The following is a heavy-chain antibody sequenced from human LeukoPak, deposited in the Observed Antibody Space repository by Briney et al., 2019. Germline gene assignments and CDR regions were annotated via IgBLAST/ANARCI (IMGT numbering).Heavy chain of an antibody. V-gene: IGHV1-69*05. CDR2: IIPIFGTA. CDR1: GGTFSSYA. J-gene: IGHJ4*02. D-gene: IGHD3-22*01. CDR3: ARNTPYDSSGYYGDY. Sequence: GASVKVSCKSSGGTFSSYAISWVRQAPGQGLEWMGGIIPIFGTANYAQKFQGRVTITTDESTSTAYMELSSLRPEDTAVYYCARNTPYDSSGYYGDYWGQGTLVTVSS.